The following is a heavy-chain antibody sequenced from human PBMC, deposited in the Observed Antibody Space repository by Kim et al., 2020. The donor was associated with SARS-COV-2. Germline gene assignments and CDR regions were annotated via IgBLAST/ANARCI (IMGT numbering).Heavy chain of an antibody. CDR3: ARDREQQLDTDYYYYYGMDV. V-gene: IGHV3-64*01. CDR2: ISSNGGST. D-gene: IGHD6-13*01. CDR1: GFTFSSYA. Sequence: GGSLRLSCAASGFTFSSYAMHWVRQAPGKGLEYVSAISSNGGSTYYANSVKGRFTISRDNSKNTLYLQMGSLRAEDMAVYYCARDREQQLDTDYYYYYGMDVWGQGTTVTVSS. J-gene: IGHJ6*02.